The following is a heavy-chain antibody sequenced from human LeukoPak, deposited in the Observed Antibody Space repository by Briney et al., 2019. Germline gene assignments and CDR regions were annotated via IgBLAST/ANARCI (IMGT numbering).Heavy chain of an antibody. V-gene: IGHV3-21*04. CDR2: ITSSSRYT. CDR3: AKGPLPYAISYYYMDV. D-gene: IGHD2-8*01. CDR1: VFTFSTYN. J-gene: IGHJ6*03. Sequence: GGSLRLSCAASVFTFSTYNMNWVRQAPGKGLEWVSSITSSSRYTFYADSVKGRFTISRDNAKNSLYLQMNSLRAEDTAVYYCAKGPLPYAISYYYMDVWGKGTTVTISS.